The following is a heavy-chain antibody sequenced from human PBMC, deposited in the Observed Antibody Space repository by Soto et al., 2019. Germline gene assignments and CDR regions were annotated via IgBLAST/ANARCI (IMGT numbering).Heavy chain of an antibody. Sequence: GSLRLSCAASGLSFSSYAMCWVRQAPGKGLEWVSVISAGGDSTFHSDSVKDRFTVSRDNFKNTLYLQVNSLRADDTAVYYWASCRFGYYSGLDVWGQGTTVTVSS. CDR1: GLSFSSYA. J-gene: IGHJ6*02. D-gene: IGHD3-10*01. V-gene: IGHV3-23*01. CDR2: ISAGGDST. CDR3: ASCRFGYYSGLDV.